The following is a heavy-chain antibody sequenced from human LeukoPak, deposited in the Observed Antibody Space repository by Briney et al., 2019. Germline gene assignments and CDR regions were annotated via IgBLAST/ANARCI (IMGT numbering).Heavy chain of an antibody. CDR2: FYYSGST. V-gene: IGHV4-39*07. J-gene: IGHJ3*02. Sequence: PSETLSLTCTVSGGSVSSSSYFWGWIRQPPGKGLEWLGSFYYSGSTYYNPSLKSRVTISVDTSNNQFSLKLSSVTAADTAVYYCARIPVGAFDIWGQGTMVTVSS. CDR1: GGSVSSSSYF. CDR3: ARIPVGAFDI.